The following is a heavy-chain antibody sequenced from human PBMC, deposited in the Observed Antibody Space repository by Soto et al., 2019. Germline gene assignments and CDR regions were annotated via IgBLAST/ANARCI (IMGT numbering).Heavy chain of an antibody. Sequence: GGSLRLSCAASGFTFRNYAMTWARQAPGKGLEWVSSLLRSGSSAYYADSVRGRFTISSDTSANSLYLQMDNLRAEDTAIYYCAEDAISGDGIWLMDSWGQGTVVTVSS. J-gene: IGHJ5*02. D-gene: IGHD4-17*01. V-gene: IGHV3-23*01. CDR2: LLRSGSSA. CDR3: AEDAISGDGIWLMDS. CDR1: GFTFRNYA.